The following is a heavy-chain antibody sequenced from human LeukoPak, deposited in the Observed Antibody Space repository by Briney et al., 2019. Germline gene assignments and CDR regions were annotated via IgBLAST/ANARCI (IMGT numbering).Heavy chain of an antibody. J-gene: IGHJ6*02. D-gene: IGHD3-3*01. CDR2: IIPIFGTA. CDR3: ARDHRITIFGVGNYYYYGMDV. CDR1: GYTFTSYG. Sequence: SVKVSCKASGYTFTSYGISWVRQAPGQGLEWMGGIIPIFGTANYAQKFQGRVTITADESTSTAYMELSSLRSEDTAVYYCARDHRITIFGVGNYYYYGMDVWGQGTTVTVSS. V-gene: IGHV1-69*13.